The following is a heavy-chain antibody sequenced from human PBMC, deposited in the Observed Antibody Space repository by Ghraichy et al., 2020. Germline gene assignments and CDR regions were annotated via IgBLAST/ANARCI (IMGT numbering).Heavy chain of an antibody. CDR3: TTEYIGALNY. D-gene: IGHD3-10*01. V-gene: IGHV3-15*01. CDR2: IKSKTDGGTT. CDR1: GFTFSNAW. J-gene: IGHJ4*02. Sequence: LTCAGSGFTFSNAWMSWVRQAPGKGLEWVGHIKSKTDGGTTDYAAPVKGRFTISRDDSKNTLYLQMNSLKTEDTAVYYCTTEYIGALNYWGQGTLVTVSS.